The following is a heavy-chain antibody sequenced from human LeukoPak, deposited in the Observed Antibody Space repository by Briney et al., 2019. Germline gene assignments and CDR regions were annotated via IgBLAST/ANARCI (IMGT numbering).Heavy chain of an antibody. V-gene: IGHV3-23*01. CDR1: GFTFSSYA. CDR3: AKSRAAATTLLFDY. J-gene: IGHJ4*02. D-gene: IGHD6-13*01. CDR2: VTGSGGDA. Sequence: GGSLRLSCAASGFTFSSYAMSWVRQAPGKGPEWVSAVTGSGGDAFYTDSVKGRFTISRDNSKNTLSLQMNSLRVDDTAVYYCAKSRAAATTLLFDYWGQGTLVTVSS.